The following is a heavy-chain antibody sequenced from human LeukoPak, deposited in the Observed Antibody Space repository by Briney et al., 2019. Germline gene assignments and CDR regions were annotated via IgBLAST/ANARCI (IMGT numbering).Heavy chain of an antibody. V-gene: IGHV3-7*01. J-gene: IGHJ4*02. CDR2: IKQDGSEK. Sequence: GGSLRLSCAASGFTFSNAWMSWVRQAPGKGLEWVAHIKQDGSEKYYVDSVKGRFTISRDNAKNSLYLQMNSLRAEDTAVYYCASTYYDYVWGSYYFDYWGQGTLVTVSS. CDR3: ASTYYDYVWGSYYFDY. CDR1: GFTFSNAW. D-gene: IGHD3-16*01.